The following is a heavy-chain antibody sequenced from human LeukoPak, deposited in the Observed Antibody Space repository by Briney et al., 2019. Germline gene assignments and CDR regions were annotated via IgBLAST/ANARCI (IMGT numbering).Heavy chain of an antibody. J-gene: IGHJ6*02. CDR3: ARYQYLSGYGVDV. CDR1: GGTFSSYA. CDR2: IIPIFGIA. V-gene: IGHV1-69*04. D-gene: IGHD3-10*01. Sequence: ASVKVSCKASGGTFSSYAISWVRQAPGQGLEWVGRIIPIFGIANYAQKFQGRVTITADKSTSTAYMELSSLRSEDTAVYYCARYQYLSGYGVDVWGQGTTVTVSS.